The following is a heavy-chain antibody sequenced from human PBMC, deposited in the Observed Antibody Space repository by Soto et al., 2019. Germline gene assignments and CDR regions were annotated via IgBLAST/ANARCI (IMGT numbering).Heavy chain of an antibody. J-gene: IGHJ4*02. Sequence: QVQLVESGGGVVQPGRSLRLSCAASGFTFSSYGMHWVRQAPGKGLEWVAVISYDGSNKYYADSVKGRFTISRDNSKNSLYLQMNSLRAEDTAVYYCAKDSQLVPWKWGQGTLVTVSS. CDR2: ISYDGSNK. CDR1: GFTFSSYG. D-gene: IGHD6-6*01. CDR3: AKDSQLVPWK. V-gene: IGHV3-30*18.